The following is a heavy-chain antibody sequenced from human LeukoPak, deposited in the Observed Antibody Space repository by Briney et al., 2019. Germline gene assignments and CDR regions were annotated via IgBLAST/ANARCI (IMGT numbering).Heavy chain of an antibody. J-gene: IGHJ4*02. CDR1: GGTFSSYA. V-gene: IGHV1-69*13. CDR3: ARDPQYSSSWGIFDY. D-gene: IGHD6-13*01. Sequence: GAAVKVSCEASGGTFSSYAISWVRQAPGQGLEWMGGIIPIFGTANYAQKFQGRVTITADESTSTAYMELSSLRSEDTAVYYCARDPQYSSSWGIFDYWGQGTLATVSS. CDR2: IIPIFGTA.